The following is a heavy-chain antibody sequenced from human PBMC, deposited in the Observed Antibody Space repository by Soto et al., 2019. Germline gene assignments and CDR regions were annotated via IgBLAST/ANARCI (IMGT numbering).Heavy chain of an antibody. D-gene: IGHD6-19*01. CDR1: GFTFSSYW. Sequence: PGGSLRLSCAASGFTFSSYWMSWVRQAPGKGLEWVANIKQDGSEKYYVDSVKGRFTISRDNAKNSLYLQMNSLRAEDTAVYYCRSGWSYYCYRMAVSGQGTTVTVSS. CDR2: IKQDGSEK. V-gene: IGHV3-7*01. CDR3: RSGWSYYCYRMAV. J-gene: IGHJ6*02.